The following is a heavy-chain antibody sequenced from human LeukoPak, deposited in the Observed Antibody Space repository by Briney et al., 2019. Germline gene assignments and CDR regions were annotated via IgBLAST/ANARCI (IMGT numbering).Heavy chain of an antibody. CDR1: GFTFSSYS. J-gene: IGHJ6*03. Sequence: SGGSLRLSCAASGFTFSSYSMNWVRQAPGKGLEWVSSISSSSSYIYYADSVKGRFTISRDNAKNSLYLQMNSLRAEDTAVYYCARKDYGDYFPYYYYYMDVWGKGTTVTISS. CDR3: ARKDYGDYFPYYYYYMDV. V-gene: IGHV3-21*01. CDR2: ISSSSSYI. D-gene: IGHD4-17*01.